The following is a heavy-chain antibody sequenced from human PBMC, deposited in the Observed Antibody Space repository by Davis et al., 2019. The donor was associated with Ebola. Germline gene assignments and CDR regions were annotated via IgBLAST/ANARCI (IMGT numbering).Heavy chain of an antibody. CDR2: IRSKANSYAT. CDR3: AREAQLLYQFYYYYYGMDV. V-gene: IGHV3-73*01. CDR1: GFTFSGSA. Sequence: GESLKISCAASGFTFSGSAMHWVRQASGKGLEWVGRIRSKANSYATAYAASVKGRFTISRDNSKNTLYLQMNSLRAEDTAVYYCAREAQLLYQFYYYYYGMDVWGQGTTVTVSS. J-gene: IGHJ6*02. D-gene: IGHD2-2*02.